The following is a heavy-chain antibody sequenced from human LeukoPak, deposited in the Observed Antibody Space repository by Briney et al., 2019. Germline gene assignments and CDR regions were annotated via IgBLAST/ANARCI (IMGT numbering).Heavy chain of an antibody. D-gene: IGHD6-19*01. J-gene: IGHJ5*02. CDR2: INSDGSST. Sequence: PGGSLRLSCAASGFTFSSYWMHWVRQAPGKGLVWVSRINSDGSSTSYADSVRGRFSISRDNAKNTLYLQMNSLRAEDTAIYYCAKVRKGADSSGWFDCFDPWGQGTLVTVSS. V-gene: IGHV3-74*01. CDR1: GFTFSSYW. CDR3: AKVRKGADSSGWFDCFDP.